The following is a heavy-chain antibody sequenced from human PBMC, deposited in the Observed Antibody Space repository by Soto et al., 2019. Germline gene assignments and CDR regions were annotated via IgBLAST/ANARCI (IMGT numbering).Heavy chain of an antibody. CDR1: GYTFTQYY. V-gene: IGHV1-46*01. Sequence: QVQLVQSGAEVKNPGASVKVSCKTSGYTFTQYYIQWVRQAPGQGREWMGLSNPSGGRTSSAQKFQGRVTMSRDTSTHTVYMELSSLRFEDTAVYYCARAGDHPFDYWGQGTLVTVSS. CDR2: SNPSGGRT. CDR3: ARAGDHPFDY. J-gene: IGHJ4*02. D-gene: IGHD3-16*01.